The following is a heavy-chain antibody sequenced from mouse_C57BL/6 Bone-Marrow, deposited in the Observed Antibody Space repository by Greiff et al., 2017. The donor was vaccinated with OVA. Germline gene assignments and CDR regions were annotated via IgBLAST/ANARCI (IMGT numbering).Heavy chain of an antibody. Sequence: QVQLQQPGAELVRPGSSVKLSCKASGYTFTSYWMHWVKQRPIQGLEWIGNIDPSDSETHYNQKFKDKATLTVDKSSSTAYMQLSSLTSEDSAVYYCARRSSGYLPWFAYWGQGTLVTVSA. J-gene: IGHJ3*01. CDR2: IDPSDSET. D-gene: IGHD3-2*02. CDR1: GYTFTSYW. CDR3: ARRSSGYLPWFAY. V-gene: IGHV1-52*01.